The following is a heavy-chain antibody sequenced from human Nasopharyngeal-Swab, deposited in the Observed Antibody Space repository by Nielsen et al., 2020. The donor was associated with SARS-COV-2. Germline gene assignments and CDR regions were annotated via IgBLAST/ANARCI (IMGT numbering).Heavy chain of an antibody. Sequence: WGRRDPGQWLEWMGGIIPIFGTTNYAQKFQGRVTITADESTSTAYMELSSLRSEDTAVYYCARDLGCSSTSCYEGNWFDPWGQGTLVTVSS. D-gene: IGHD2-2*01. J-gene: IGHJ5*02. CDR3: ARDLGCSSTSCYEGNWFDP. CDR2: IIPIFGTT. V-gene: IGHV1-69*01.